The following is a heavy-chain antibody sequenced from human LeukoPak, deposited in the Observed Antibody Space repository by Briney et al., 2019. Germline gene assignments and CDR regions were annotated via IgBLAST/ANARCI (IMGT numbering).Heavy chain of an antibody. Sequence: PGGSLRLSCAASGFTVSNNSMTWARQAPGKGLEWVSVIYKIGNTFYAGFVKGRFTISRDNFKNTLYLQMNSLRAEDTALYYCAERLVGGSTGVLAFENWGQGTMVTGSS. CDR3: AERLVGGSTGVLAFEN. CDR1: GFTVSNNS. J-gene: IGHJ3*02. CDR2: IYKIGNT. D-gene: IGHD3-16*01. V-gene: IGHV3-66*01.